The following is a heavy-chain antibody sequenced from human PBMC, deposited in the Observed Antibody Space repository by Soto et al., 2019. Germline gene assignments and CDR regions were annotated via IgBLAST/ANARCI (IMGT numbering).Heavy chain of an antibody. CDR2: FNPIRGGT. CDR1: GYTFTGYY. V-gene: IGHV1-2*04. Sequence: GASVKVSCKASGYTFTGYYMHWVRQAPGQGLEWMGWFNPIRGGTTYAQKFQGWVTITRDTAISTAYMELSRLRSDDTAVNYLARDGLGYSSSKDDAIDIWGQGTMVTVSS. CDR3: ARDGLGYSSSKDDAIDI. D-gene: IGHD6-13*01. J-gene: IGHJ3*02.